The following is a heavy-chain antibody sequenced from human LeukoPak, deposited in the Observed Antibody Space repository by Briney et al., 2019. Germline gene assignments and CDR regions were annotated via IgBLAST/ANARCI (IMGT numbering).Heavy chain of an antibody. D-gene: IGHD6-19*01. CDR3: AKYRGSSAWDGLDY. V-gene: IGHV3-23*01. J-gene: IGHJ4*02. CDR2: ISSSGGST. Sequence: PGGSLRLSCAASGFTLSSYAMSWVRQAPGTGLEWVSTISSSGGSTYYADSVKGRFTISRDNSKNTLCLQMNSLRAEDTAVYYCAKYRGSSAWDGLDYWGQGTLVTVSS. CDR1: GFTLSSYA.